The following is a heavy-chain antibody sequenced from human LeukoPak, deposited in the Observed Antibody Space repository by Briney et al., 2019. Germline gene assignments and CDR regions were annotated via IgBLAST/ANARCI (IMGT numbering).Heavy chain of an antibody. J-gene: IGHJ5*02. CDR3: ARGDGIAAAGTGWFDP. CDR2: IYYSGST. Sequence: SETLSLTCTVSGGSISSSSYYWGWIRRPPGKGLEWIGSIYYSGSTYYNPSLKSRVTISVDTSKNQFSLKLSSVTAADTAVYYCARGDGIAAAGTGWFDPWGQGTLVTVSS. V-gene: IGHV4-39*07. D-gene: IGHD6-13*01. CDR1: GGSISSSSYY.